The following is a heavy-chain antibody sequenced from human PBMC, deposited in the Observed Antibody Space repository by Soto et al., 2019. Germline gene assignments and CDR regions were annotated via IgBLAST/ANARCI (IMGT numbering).Heavy chain of an antibody. CDR2: ISGSGGST. J-gene: IGHJ4*02. CDR3: AKEGYRDGYRFLGY. V-gene: IGHV3-23*01. D-gene: IGHD5-18*01. Sequence: EVQLLESGGGLVQPGGSLRLSCAASGFTFSSYAMSWVRQAPGKGLEWVSAISGSGGSTYYADSVKGRFTISRDNSKNPLYLQTNSLRAEDTGVYYCAKEGYRDGYRFLGYWGQGTLVTVTS. CDR1: GFTFSSYA.